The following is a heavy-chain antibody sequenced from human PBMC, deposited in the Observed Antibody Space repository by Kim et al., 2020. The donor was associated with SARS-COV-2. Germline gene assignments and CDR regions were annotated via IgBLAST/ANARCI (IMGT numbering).Heavy chain of an antibody. V-gene: IGHV6-1*01. Sequence: SQTLSLTCAISGDSVSSNSAAWNWIRQSPSRGLEWLGRTYYRSKWYNDYAVSVKSRITINPDTSKNQFSLQLNSVTPEDTAVYYCARDQTMVRHYYYYGMDVWGQGTTVTVSS. CDR2: TYYRSKWYN. CDR3: ARDQTMVRHYYYYGMDV. J-gene: IGHJ6*02. CDR1: GDSVSSNSAA. D-gene: IGHD3-10*01.